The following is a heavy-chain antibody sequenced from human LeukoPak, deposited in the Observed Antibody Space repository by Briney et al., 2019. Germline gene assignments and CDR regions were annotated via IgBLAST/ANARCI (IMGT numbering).Heavy chain of an antibody. V-gene: IGHV1-8*02. D-gene: IGHD3-16*02. Sequence: WASVKVSCKASGYTFTGYYMHWVRQAPGQGLEWMGWMNPNSGNTGYAQKFQGRVTMTRNTSISTAYMELSSLRSEDTAVYYCARIGLRGVIISRPLDYWGQGTLVTVSS. J-gene: IGHJ4*02. CDR2: MNPNSGNT. CDR3: ARIGLRGVIISRPLDY. CDR1: GYTFTGYY.